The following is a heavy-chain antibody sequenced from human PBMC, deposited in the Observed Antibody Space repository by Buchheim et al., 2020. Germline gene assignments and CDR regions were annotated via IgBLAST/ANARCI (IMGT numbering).Heavy chain of an antibody. D-gene: IGHD7-27*01. J-gene: IGHJ6*02. CDR3: ARGLGNYYYYGMDV. Sequence: EVQLVESGGGLVQPGGSLRLSCVGSGFTFRSYSMNWVRQAPGKGLEWVSYISGSSSTMYDADSVKGRFTISRDNAKNSLYLQMNSLRVEDTAVYYCARGLGNYYYYGMDVWGQGTT. V-gene: IGHV3-48*01. CDR2: ISGSSSTM. CDR1: GFTFRSYS.